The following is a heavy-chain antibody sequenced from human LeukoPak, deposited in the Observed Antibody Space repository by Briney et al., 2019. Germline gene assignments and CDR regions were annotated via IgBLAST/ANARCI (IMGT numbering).Heavy chain of an antibody. Sequence: GGSLGLSCAASGFTFSSYGMHWVRQAPGKGLEWVSYISSSGSTIYYADSVKGRFTISRDNAKNSLYLQMNSLRAEDTAVYYCAELGITMIGGVWGKGTTVTISS. D-gene: IGHD3-10*02. CDR3: AELGITMIGGV. CDR2: ISSSGSTI. V-gene: IGHV3-48*04. J-gene: IGHJ6*04. CDR1: GFTFSSYG.